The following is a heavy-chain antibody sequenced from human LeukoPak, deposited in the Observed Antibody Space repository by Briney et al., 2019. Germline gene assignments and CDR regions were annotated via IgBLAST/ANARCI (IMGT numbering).Heavy chain of an antibody. J-gene: IGHJ4*02. V-gene: IGHV3-48*04. CDR1: GFTFSDYF. D-gene: IGHD3-22*01. CDR2: IDTSSSTI. CDR3: ARDEDSSGYYLY. Sequence: GGSLRLSCAASGFTFSDYFMNWVRQAPGKGLEWVSYIDTSSSTIYYADSVKGRFTISRDNARNSLYLQMNSLRAEDTAVYYCARDEDSSGYYLYWGQGTLVTVSS.